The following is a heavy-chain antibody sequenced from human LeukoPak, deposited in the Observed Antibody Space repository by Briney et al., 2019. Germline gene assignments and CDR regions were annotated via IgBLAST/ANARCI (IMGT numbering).Heavy chain of an antibody. CDR3: ARGSSSGYFDY. J-gene: IGHJ4*02. V-gene: IGHV4-61*02. Sequence: SETLSLTCTVSGGSISSGSYYWSWIRQPAGKGLEWIGRIYTSGSTNYNPSLKSRVTISVDTSKNQFSLKLSSVTAADTAVFFCARGSSSGYFDYWGQGTVVTVSS. CDR2: IYTSGST. CDR1: GGSISSGSYY. D-gene: IGHD6-13*01.